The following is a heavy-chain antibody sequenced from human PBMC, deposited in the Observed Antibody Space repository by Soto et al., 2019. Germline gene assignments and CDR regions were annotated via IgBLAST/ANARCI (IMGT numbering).Heavy chain of an antibody. CDR2: VKSKSDGGTT. V-gene: IGHV3-15*07. Sequence: GGSLRLSCAASGFSFSNAWMNWVRQAPGKGLEWVGRVKSKSDGGTTDYAAPVKGRFTISRDDSKNSLYLQMNSLRDEDTAVYYCAREGYPFDYWGQGTLVTVSS. J-gene: IGHJ4*02. CDR1: GFSFSNAW. D-gene: IGHD5-12*01. CDR3: AREGYPFDY.